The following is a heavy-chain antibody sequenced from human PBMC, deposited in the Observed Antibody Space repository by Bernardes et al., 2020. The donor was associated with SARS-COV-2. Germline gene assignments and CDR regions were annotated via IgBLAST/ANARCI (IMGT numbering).Heavy chain of an antibody. Sequence: ASVKVSCKVSGYSLPELSLHWVRQAPGRGLEWMGGFDPEAGERIYAQKFLGRVSMTEDTSTDTAYMELGSLGSEDTAVYYCATGAATYFYDSGGYYRFDYWGQGTPVTVSS. V-gene: IGHV1-24*01. CDR2: FDPEAGER. D-gene: IGHD3-22*01. CDR1: GYSLPELS. J-gene: IGHJ4*02. CDR3: ATGAATYFYDSGGYYRFDY.